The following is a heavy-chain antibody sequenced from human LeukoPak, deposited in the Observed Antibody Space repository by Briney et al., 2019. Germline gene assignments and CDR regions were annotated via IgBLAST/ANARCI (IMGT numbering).Heavy chain of an antibody. CDR2: ISYDGSNK. J-gene: IGHJ1*01. V-gene: IGHV3-30*18. Sequence: GGSLRLSCAASGFTFSSYGMHWVRQAPGKGLEWVAVISYDGSNKYYADSVKGRFTISRDNSKNTLYLQMNSLRAEDTAVYYCAKGSAHYDSSGYYFFIPTAGYFQHWGQGTLVTVSS. CDR1: GFTFSSYG. CDR3: AKGSAHYDSSGYYFFIPTAGYFQH. D-gene: IGHD3-22*01.